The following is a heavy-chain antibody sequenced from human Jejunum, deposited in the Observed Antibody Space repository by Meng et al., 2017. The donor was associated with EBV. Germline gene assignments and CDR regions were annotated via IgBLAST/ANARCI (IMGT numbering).Heavy chain of an antibody. CDR3: ARDKRGAGYCHDY. Sequence: ERELAESGGGGVRRWGSLSISWLAAGFTLEDYGMNWVRQVPGKGLEWVATINWDGRRTGYADSVKGRFTISRDNAKNSLYLQMNSLRAEDTALYHCARDKRGAGYCHDYWGQGTLVTVSS. J-gene: IGHJ4*02. CDR1: GFTLEDYG. V-gene: IGHV3-20*01. D-gene: IGHD2-2*03. CDR2: INWDGRRT.